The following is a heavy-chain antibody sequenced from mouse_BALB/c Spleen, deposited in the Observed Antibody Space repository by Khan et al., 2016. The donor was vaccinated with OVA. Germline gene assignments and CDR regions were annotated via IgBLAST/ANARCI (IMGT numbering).Heavy chain of an antibody. V-gene: IGHV1S41*01. CDR2: IAPGSGDA. CDR3: ARSEGTYGNYAY. CDR1: GYTFTSYW. Sequence: DLVQPGASVKLSCTASGYTFTSYWINWIKQRPRQGLEWLGRIAPGSGDAYYNELFKDKATLTVDPSSNTAYIPLSSLSSEDSAVYFCARSEGTYGNYAYWGQGTTLTVSS. J-gene: IGHJ2*01. D-gene: IGHD2-1*01.